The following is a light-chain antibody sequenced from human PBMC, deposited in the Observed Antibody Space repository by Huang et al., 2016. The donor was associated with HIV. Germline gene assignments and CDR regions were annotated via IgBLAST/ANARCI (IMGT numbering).Light chain of an antibody. Sequence: EVVMTQSPGTLSVSLRERVTLSCKTSQTINNNLAWYQQKPGQAPRLLIYSSSPRATGVPVRFTGGGSGTEFALTISSLQSEDFGIYYCQYYNKRPLMYAFGQGTKLHI. J-gene: IGKJ2*01. CDR2: SSS. CDR1: QTINNN. CDR3: QYYNKRPLMYA. V-gene: IGKV3-15*01.